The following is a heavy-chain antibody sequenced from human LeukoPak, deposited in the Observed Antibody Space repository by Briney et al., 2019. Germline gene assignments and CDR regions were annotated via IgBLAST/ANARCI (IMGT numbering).Heavy chain of an antibody. CDR3: AKLLKGYYDSSGYLDAFDI. J-gene: IGHJ3*02. Sequence: PGGSLRLSCAASGFTFSSYAMTWVRQAPGKGLEWVSSLSGSGGIAYYADFVRGRFTISRDNSKNTLYLQVNSLGAEDTALYYCAKLLKGYYDSSGYLDAFDIWGQGTMVTVS. CDR1: GFTFSSYA. D-gene: IGHD3-22*01. CDR2: LSGSGGIA. V-gene: IGHV3-23*01.